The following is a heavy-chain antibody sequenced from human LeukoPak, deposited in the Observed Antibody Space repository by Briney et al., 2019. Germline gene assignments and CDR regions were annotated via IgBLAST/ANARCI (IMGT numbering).Heavy chain of an antibody. D-gene: IGHD2-15*01. Sequence: PGGSLRLSCAASGFTVSSNYMSWVRQAPGKGLGWVSVISDGGSTNYAASVKGRFTISRDNSKNTLYLQMISLRAEDTAVYYCARETGYCSGSTCFYFDYWGQGTLVTVSS. CDR2: ISDGGST. V-gene: IGHV3-53*01. CDR1: GFTVSSNY. CDR3: ARETGYCSGSTCFYFDY. J-gene: IGHJ4*02.